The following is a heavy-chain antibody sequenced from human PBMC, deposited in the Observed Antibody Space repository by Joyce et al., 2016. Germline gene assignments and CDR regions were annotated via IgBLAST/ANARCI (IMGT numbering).Heavy chain of an antibody. Sequence: QVQLVESGGGVVQPGRSLTLSCAVAGFTFSSHPMHWVRQAPGKGLEWVAVISYDGSKKDYFDSVNGRFTVSRDNSKNTLYLQMNSLRNDDTAMYYCARDLYSYGSGSFTDYLDSWGQGTLVTVSS. CDR3: ARDLYSYGSGSFTDYLDS. CDR1: GFTFSSHP. CDR2: ISYDGSKK. V-gene: IGHV3-30*04. J-gene: IGHJ4*02. D-gene: IGHD3-10*01.